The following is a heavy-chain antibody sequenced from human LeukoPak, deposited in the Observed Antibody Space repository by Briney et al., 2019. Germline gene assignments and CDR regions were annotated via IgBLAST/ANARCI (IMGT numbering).Heavy chain of an antibody. CDR3: ARGGDSSGYYYYYGMDV. CDR2: IWYDGSNK. J-gene: IGHJ6*02. CDR1: GFTFSSYG. V-gene: IGHV3-33*01. D-gene: IGHD3-22*01. Sequence: PGGSLRLSCAASGFTFSSYGMHWVRQAPGKGLEWVAVIWYDGSNKYYADSVKGRFTISRDNSKNTLYLQMNSLRAEDTAVYYCARGGDSSGYYYYYGMDVWGQGTTVTVSS.